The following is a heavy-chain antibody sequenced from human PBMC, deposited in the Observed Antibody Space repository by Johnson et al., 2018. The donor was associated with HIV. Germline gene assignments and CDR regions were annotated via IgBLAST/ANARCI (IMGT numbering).Heavy chain of an antibody. D-gene: IGHD6-19*01. CDR3: ARDRKQWLVVGGGINDI. CDR1: GFTFSSYG. V-gene: IGHV3-30*02. CDR2: IRYDGSNK. J-gene: IGHJ3*02. Sequence: QEQLVESGGGVVQPGGSLRLSCAASGFTFSSYGMHWVRQAPGKGLEWVAFIRYDGSNKYYADSVKGRFTISRDNSKKPLYLQMNSLRAEDTAVYYCARDRKQWLVVGGGINDIWGQGTMVTVSS.